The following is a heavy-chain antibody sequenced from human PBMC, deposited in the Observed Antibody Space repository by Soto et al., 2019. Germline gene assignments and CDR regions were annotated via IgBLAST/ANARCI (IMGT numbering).Heavy chain of an antibody. CDR3: ARVIGFVRENYGMDV. D-gene: IGHD3-10*01. Sequence: KASETLSLTCTVSGGSISSGGYYWSWIRQHPGKGLEWIGYIYYSGSTYYNPSLKSRVTISVDTSKNQFSLKLSSVTAADTAVYYCARVIGFVRENYGMDVWGQGTTVTVSS. CDR1: GGSISSGGYY. V-gene: IGHV4-31*03. J-gene: IGHJ6*02. CDR2: IYYSGST.